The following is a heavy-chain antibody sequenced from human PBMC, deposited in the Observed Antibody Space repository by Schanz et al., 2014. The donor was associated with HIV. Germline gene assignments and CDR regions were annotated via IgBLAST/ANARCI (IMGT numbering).Heavy chain of an antibody. CDR3: AKDRNQYDSRYIGKGNYYYYYGMDV. CDR1: GFTFSSYG. V-gene: IGHV3-33*06. D-gene: IGHD3-22*01. J-gene: IGHJ6*02. Sequence: QVQLVESGGGVVQPGRSLRLSCAASGFTFSSYGMHWVRQAPGKGLEWVAAIWYDGSNKFYADSVKGRFTISRDNSKNTVYLQAKSLRPEDTAVYYCAKDRNQYDSRYIGKGNYYYYYGMDVWGQGTTVTVSS. CDR2: IWYDGSNK.